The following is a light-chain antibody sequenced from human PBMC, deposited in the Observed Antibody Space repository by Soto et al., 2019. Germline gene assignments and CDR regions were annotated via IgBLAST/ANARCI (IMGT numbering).Light chain of an antibody. CDR2: DVS. V-gene: IGLV2-14*01. CDR3: ISYTSINTHV. CDR1: SSDIGGYKY. J-gene: IGLJ1*01. Sequence: QSALTQPASVSGSPGQSITISCSGTSSDIGGYKYVSWYQQKPDKAPKLMIYDVSYRPSGVSDRFSGSKSGNTASLTISGLQAEDEADYYCISYTSINTHVFGTGTKLTVL.